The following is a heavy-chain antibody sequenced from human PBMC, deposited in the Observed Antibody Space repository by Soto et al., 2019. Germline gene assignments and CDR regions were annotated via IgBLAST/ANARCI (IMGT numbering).Heavy chain of an antibody. CDR3: ARRLWGYGSHYYCYGMDV. Sequence: ASVKVSCKASGYTFTSYGISWVRQAPGQGLEWMGWISAYNGNTNYAQKLQGRVTMTTDTSTSTAYMELRSLRSDDTAVYYCARRLWGYGSHYYCYGMDVWGQGTTVTVSS. D-gene: IGHD5-12*01. V-gene: IGHV1-18*04. CDR1: GYTFTSYG. J-gene: IGHJ6*02. CDR2: ISAYNGNT.